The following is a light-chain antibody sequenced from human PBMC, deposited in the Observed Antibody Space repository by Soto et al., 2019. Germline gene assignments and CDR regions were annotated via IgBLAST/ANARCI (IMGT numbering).Light chain of an antibody. CDR2: NNN. CDR1: GSNIGSNT. Sequence: QSVLTQPPSASDTPGQRVSISCSGSGSNIGSNTVHWYQQLPGTAPKPLMYNNNQRPSGVPDRFSGSKSGTSASLAISGLQSEDEADYYRAAWDDSLSGYVFGTGTKVT. V-gene: IGLV1-44*01. CDR3: AAWDDSLSGYV. J-gene: IGLJ1*01.